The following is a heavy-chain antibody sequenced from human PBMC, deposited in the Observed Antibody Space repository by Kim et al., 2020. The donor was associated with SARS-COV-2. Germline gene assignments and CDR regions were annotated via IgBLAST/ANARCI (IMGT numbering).Heavy chain of an antibody. V-gene: IGHV1-69*13. CDR3: ATWVGGYYDSSGYFDY. D-gene: IGHD3-22*01. J-gene: IGHJ4*02. CDR1: GGTFSSYA. Sequence: SVKVSCKASGGTFSSYAISWVRQAPGQGLDWMGGIIPIFGTANYAQKFQGRVTITADESTSTAYMELSSLRSEDTAVYYCATWVGGYYDSSGYFDYWGQGNLVTGSS. CDR2: IIPIFGTA.